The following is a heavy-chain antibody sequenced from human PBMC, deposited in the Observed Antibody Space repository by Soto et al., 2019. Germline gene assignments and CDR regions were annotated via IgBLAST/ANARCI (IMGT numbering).Heavy chain of an antibody. CDR3: ARIIGYCRNNDCSWTFDI. D-gene: IGHD2-2*03. V-gene: IGHV5-51*01. CDR1: GYSFISYW. CDR2: FYPGDSTS. J-gene: IGHJ3*02. Sequence: GESLKISCKTSGYSFISYWVAWVRQKPGKGLEWMETFYPGDSTSTYSPSFQGQVTISVDKSISTAYLHLSSLKASDTAMYYCARIIGYCRNNDCSWTFDIWGQGTTVTVSS.